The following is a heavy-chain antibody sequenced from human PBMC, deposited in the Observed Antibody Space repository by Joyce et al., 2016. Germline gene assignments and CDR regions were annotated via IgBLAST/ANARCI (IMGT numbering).Heavy chain of an antibody. J-gene: IGHJ4*02. V-gene: IGHV3-43*01. CDR3: AKDLCGGDCYSSFDS. D-gene: IGHD2-21*02. Sequence: EVQLVESGGAVVQPGGSLRLSCTASGFTFDDYTMHWLRQGPGKGLEWLSLINWGGGRTYYAESVKGRFTISRDNSKNSLYLQMNSLGTEDTALYYCAKDLCGGDCYSSFDSWGQGTLVTVSS. CDR1: GFTFDDYT. CDR2: INWGGGRT.